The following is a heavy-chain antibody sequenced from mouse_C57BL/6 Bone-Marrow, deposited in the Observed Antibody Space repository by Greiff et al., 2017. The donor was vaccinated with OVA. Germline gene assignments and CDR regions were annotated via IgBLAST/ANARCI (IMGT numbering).Heavy chain of an antibody. J-gene: IGHJ2*01. CDR2: IDPETGGT. CDR1: GYTFTDYE. CDR3: TGEDFYDY. V-gene: IGHV1-15*01. Sequence: VKLMESGAELVRPGASVTLSCKASGYTFTDYEMHWVKQTPVHGLEWIGAIDPETGGTAYNQKFKGKAILTADKSSSTAYLELSSLTSEDSADYYSTGEDFYDYWGQGTTLTVSS.